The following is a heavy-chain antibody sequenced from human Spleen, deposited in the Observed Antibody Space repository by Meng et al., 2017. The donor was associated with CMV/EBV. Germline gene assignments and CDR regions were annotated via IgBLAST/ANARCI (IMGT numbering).Heavy chain of an antibody. CDR2: ISGSGSYM. Sequence: GESLKISCAASGFTFSSYSMNWVRQAPGKGLEWVSSISGSGSYMHYGHSVKGRFTISRDNAKNSVFLQMTRLGAEDTGVYYCARPQEFPRVWGEGTTVTVSS. CDR3: ARPQEFPRV. D-gene: IGHD3-10*01. J-gene: IGHJ6*04. V-gene: IGHV3-21*01. CDR1: GFTFSSYS.